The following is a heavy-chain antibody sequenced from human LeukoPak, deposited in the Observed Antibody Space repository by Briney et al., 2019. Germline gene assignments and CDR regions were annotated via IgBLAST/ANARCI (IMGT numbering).Heavy chain of an antibody. CDR1: GGSLSGYY. D-gene: IGHD5-18*01. CDR2: INHSGNT. Sequence: SETLTLTCAVYGGSLSGYYWNWIRQPPGKGLEWIGEINHSGNTNYNPSLKSRVSISVDTSKNQFSLNLNSATAADTAVYYCARGMSRGHSYGGDAFDIWGQGTMVTVSS. J-gene: IGHJ3*02. V-gene: IGHV4-34*01. CDR3: ARGMSRGHSYGGDAFDI.